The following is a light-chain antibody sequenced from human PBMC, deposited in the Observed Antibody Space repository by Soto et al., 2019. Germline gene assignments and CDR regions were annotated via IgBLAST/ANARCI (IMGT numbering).Light chain of an antibody. CDR3: TSYTGGSTLVV. Sequence: QSALTQPASVSGSLGQSITISCTGTRSDVGGNDYVSWYQHRPGEATKLMIYDVSLRPSGVSYRFSGSKSGNTTSLAISGLQAEDEGDYYCTSYTGGSTLVVFGGGTKVTVL. J-gene: IGLJ2*01. CDR2: DVS. CDR1: RSDVGGNDY. V-gene: IGLV2-14*03.